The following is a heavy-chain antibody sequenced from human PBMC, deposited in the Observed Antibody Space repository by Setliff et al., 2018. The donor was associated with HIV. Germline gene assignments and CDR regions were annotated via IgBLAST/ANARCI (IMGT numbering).Heavy chain of an antibody. Sequence: ASVKVSCKASGGTFSSYAISWVRQAPGQGLAWMGIINPSGGSTSYAQKFQGRVTMTRDTSTSTVYMELSSLRSEDTAVYYCARDTGGRITMVRGVMGALDYWGQGTLVTVSS. J-gene: IGHJ4*02. V-gene: IGHV1-46*01. CDR2: INPSGGST. D-gene: IGHD3-10*01. CDR3: ARDTGGRITMVRGVMGALDY. CDR1: GGTFSSYA.